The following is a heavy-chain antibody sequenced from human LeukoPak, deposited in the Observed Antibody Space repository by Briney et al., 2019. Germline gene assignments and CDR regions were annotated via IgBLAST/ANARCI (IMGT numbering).Heavy chain of an antibody. Sequence: LGGSLRLSCTASGFSFSSPGMNWVRQAPGNGLDWVSSVNGESTFKVYADSVKGRFTIARDNAKNSLYLQMDSLRAEDTAVYYCAKYQTGTWTSYDSSDIWGQGTLVTVSS. D-gene: IGHD1-7*01. CDR1: GFSFSSPG. J-gene: IGHJ3*02. CDR2: VNGESTFK. CDR3: AKYQTGTWTSYDSSDI. V-gene: IGHV3-21*01.